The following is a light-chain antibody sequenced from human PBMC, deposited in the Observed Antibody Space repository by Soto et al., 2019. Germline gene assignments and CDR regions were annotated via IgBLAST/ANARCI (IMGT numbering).Light chain of an antibody. V-gene: IGKV3-20*01. J-gene: IGKJ4*01. CDR1: QTVTSTY. CDR3: QQYGNSLT. Sequence: IVLTQSPGTLSLSPGQGATLSCRASQTVTSTYIAWYQQKPGQAPRLLIYGASVRATGIPDRFSGSGAGTDFTLTISRLEPEDFAVYYCQQYGNSLTFGGGTKVDIK. CDR2: GAS.